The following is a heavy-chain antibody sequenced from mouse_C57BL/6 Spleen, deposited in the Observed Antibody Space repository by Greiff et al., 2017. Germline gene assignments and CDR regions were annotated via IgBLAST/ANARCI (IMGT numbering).Heavy chain of an antibody. J-gene: IGHJ2*01. CDR2: IDPSDSET. D-gene: IGHD1-1*01. CDR1: GYTFTSYW. Sequence: VQLQQPGAELVRPGSSVKLSCKASGYTFTSYWMHWVKQRPIQGLEWIGNIDPSDSETNYNQKFKDKATLTVDKSSSTAYMQLSSLTSEDSAVYYCARGLLQYYFDYWGQGTTLTVSS. CDR3: ARGLLQYYFDY. V-gene: IGHV1-52*01.